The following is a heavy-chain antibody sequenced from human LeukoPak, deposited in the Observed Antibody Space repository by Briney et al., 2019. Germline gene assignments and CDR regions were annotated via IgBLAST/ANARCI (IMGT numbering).Heavy chain of an antibody. Sequence: GGTLRLACAASGFTFSNYDMTWVRQAPGKGLEWVSGISAGGGSTYYADSVKSRFTISRDNSKNTLSLQMNSLRAEDTALYYGATSSGSGKFDYWGQGTLVTVSS. CDR2: ISAGGGST. CDR1: GFTFSNYD. V-gene: IGHV3-23*01. CDR3: ATSSGSGKFDY. D-gene: IGHD3-10*01. J-gene: IGHJ4*02.